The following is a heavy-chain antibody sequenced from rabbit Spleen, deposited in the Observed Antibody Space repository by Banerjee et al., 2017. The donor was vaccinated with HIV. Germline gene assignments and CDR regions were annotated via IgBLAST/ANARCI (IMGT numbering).Heavy chain of an antibody. J-gene: IGHJ6*01. D-gene: IGHD8-1*01. V-gene: IGHV1S40*01. Sequence: QSLEESGGGLVKPGGTLTLTCTVSGFSFSSSYVMCWVRQAPGKGLEWIACIDAGSSDFTYFASWAKGRFTISKTSSTTVTLQMTSLTAADTATYFCARDTGSSFSTYGMDLWGQGTLVTVS. CDR1: GFSFSSSYV. CDR2: IDAGSSDFT. CDR3: ARDTGSSFSTYGMDL.